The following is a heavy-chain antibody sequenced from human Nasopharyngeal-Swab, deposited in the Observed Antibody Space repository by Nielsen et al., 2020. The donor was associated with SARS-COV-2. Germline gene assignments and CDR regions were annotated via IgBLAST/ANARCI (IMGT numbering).Heavy chain of an antibody. Sequence: GESLKISCAASGFTFSSYDMHWVRQATGKGLEWVSAIGTAGDTYYPGSVKGRFTISRENAKNSLYLQMNSLRAGDTAVYYCARARGNWNDDYYYGMDVWGQGTTVTVPS. CDR3: ARARGNWNDDYYYGMDV. CDR2: IGTAGDT. V-gene: IGHV3-13*01. J-gene: IGHJ6*02. CDR1: GFTFSSYD. D-gene: IGHD1-1*01.